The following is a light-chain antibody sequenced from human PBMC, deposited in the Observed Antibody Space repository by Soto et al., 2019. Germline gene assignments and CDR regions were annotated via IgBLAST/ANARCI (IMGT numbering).Light chain of an antibody. CDR3: QQHNNWPPWT. J-gene: IGKJ1*01. V-gene: IGKV3-15*01. CDR2: GAS. Sequence: EIVMTQSPATLSVSPGERATLSCRASQSVSSNLAWYQQKPGQAPRLLMYGASTRANGIPDRFSGSGSGTEFTLTISSLQSEDFAVYYCQQHNNWPPWTFGQGTKVDIK. CDR1: QSVSSN.